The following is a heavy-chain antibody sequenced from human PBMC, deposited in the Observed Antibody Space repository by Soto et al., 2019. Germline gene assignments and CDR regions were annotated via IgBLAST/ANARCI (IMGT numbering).Heavy chain of an antibody. J-gene: IGHJ4*02. V-gene: IGHV1-69*12. D-gene: IGHD5-12*01. CDR1: GGTFSSYA. Sequence: QVQLVQSGAEVRQPASSVRVSCKTSGGTFSSYAISWVRQAPGQGLEWMGGIVPIVDTSTYAQKFQGRVTITADESMSTVYMVLSSLRSDDTAVYYCVRVVAIPGYPDNWGQGTLVTVSS. CDR3: VRVVAIPGYPDN. CDR2: IVPIVDTS.